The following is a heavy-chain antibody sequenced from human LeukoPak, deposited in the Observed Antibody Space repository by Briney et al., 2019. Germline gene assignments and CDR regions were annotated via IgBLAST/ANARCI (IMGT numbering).Heavy chain of an antibody. Sequence: SETLSLTCVVSGGSLSNFYWSWVRQPPGKGLEWLGYISYGGGTTYNTTLKRRLSMSMDTSKNQFSLRLNSVTAADTAVYYCARQTFSSGSLHFWGQGTLVTVSS. V-gene: IGHV4-59*08. CDR1: GGSLSNFY. CDR3: ARQTFSSGSLHF. D-gene: IGHD6-19*01. J-gene: IGHJ4*02. CDR2: ISYGGGT.